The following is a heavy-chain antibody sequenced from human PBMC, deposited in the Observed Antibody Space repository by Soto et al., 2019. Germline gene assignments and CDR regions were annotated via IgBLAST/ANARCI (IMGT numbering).Heavy chain of an antibody. CDR1: GFTFSTYS. CDR3: ARAGAAGFDQ. Sequence: GGSVRLSCVTSGFTFSTYSMKWVRQAPGRGLEWVSSISSSSGHIYFADSVKGRFTISRDNAKSSMYLQMDSLRVDDTGVYYCARAGAAGFDQWGQGTLVTVSS. V-gene: IGHV3-21*01. J-gene: IGHJ4*02. CDR2: ISSSSGHI.